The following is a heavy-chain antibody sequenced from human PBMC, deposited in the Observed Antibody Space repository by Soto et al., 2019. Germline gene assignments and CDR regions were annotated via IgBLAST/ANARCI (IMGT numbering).Heavy chain of an antibody. J-gene: IGHJ4*02. CDR2: IYHSGST. Sequence: QVQLQESGPGLVRPSGTLSLTCAVSGGSISSNNWWSWVRQPPGKGLEWIGEIYHSGSTNYNPSLKSRVTMSVVPSKNLFSLTLNSVTAADTAFYYSARDQGSHPGDWGQGTLVSVSS. CDR3: ARDQGSHPGD. CDR1: GGSISSNNW. V-gene: IGHV4-4*02. D-gene: IGHD6-13*01.